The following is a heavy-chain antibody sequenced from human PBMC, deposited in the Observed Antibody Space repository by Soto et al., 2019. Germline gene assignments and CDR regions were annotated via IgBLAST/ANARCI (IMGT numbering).Heavy chain of an antibody. CDR2: ISSSSSYI. Sequence: PGGSLRLSCAASGFTVSSNYMSWVRQAPGKGLEWVSSISSSSSYIYYADSVKGRFTISRDNAKNSLYLQMNSLRAEDTAVYYCARDGDYGDYYFDYWGQGTLVTVSS. CDR3: ARDGDYGDYYFDY. CDR1: GFTVSSNY. D-gene: IGHD4-17*01. J-gene: IGHJ4*02. V-gene: IGHV3-21*01.